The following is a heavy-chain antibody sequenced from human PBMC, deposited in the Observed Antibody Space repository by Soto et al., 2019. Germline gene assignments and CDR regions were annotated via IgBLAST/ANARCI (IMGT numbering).Heavy chain of an antibody. CDR2: IDPRDSET. J-gene: IGHJ4*01. CDR3: ARREYSYSRGSFDY. Sequence: PGESLKSSGDGSRYNFTDFCIHWVRQLPGKGLEWMGRIDPRDSETNYSPSFQGHVTISTAKSVTTAYLQWSSLKASDTAVYYCARREYSYSRGSFDYCGHGTLVTVSS. V-gene: IGHV5-10-1*01. D-gene: IGHD3-22*01. CDR1: RYNFTDFC.